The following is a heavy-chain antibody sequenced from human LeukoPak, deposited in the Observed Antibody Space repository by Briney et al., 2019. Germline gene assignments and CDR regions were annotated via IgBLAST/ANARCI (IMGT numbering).Heavy chain of an antibody. Sequence: SETLSLTCIVSGGSINNHYWTWIRQTPGKGLEWIGDIHYTGTTKYNPSLKSRVTISIDTSKNQFSLRLSSVTAADTAVYYCARWGIAAVGSWGQGTLVTVSS. CDR1: GGSINNHY. CDR3: ARWGIAAVGS. V-gene: IGHV4-59*11. J-gene: IGHJ5*01. D-gene: IGHD6-13*01. CDR2: IHYTGTT.